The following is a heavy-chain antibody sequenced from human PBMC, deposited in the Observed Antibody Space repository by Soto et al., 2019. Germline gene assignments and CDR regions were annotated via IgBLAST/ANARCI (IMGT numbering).Heavy chain of an antibody. CDR3: ARCRAGSSWYYYYYGMDV. J-gene: IGHJ6*02. CDR2: IYYSGST. V-gene: IGHV4-30-4*01. Sequence: SETLSLTCTVSGGSISSGDYYWSWIRQPPGKGLEWIGYIYYSGSTYYNPSLKSRVTISVDTSKNQFSLELSSVTAADTAVYYCARCRAGSSWYYYYYGMDVWGQGTTVTVSS. CDR1: GGSISSGDYY. D-gene: IGHD6-13*01.